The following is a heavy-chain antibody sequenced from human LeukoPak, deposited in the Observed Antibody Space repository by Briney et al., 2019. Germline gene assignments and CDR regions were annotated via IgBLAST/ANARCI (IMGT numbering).Heavy chain of an antibody. CDR3: AKGGSSWPRFYFDS. V-gene: IGHV3-30*18. J-gene: IGHJ4*02. CDR2: ISYDGSNQ. D-gene: IGHD6-13*01. Sequence: PGGSLRLSCAASGFTFRAYGMHWVRLAPGKGLEWVAVISYDGSNQYYTDSVKGRFTISRDNSKNTLYLQMNSLRDDDTAVYYCAKGGSSWPRFYFDSWGQGTLVTVSS. CDR1: GFTFRAYG.